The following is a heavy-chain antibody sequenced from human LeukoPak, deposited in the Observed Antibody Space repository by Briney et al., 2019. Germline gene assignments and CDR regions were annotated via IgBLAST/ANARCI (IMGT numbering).Heavy chain of an antibody. CDR2: IYHSGST. CDR3: ARARGAAAGIIDY. J-gene: IGHJ4*02. V-gene: IGHV4-4*02. Sequence: SGTLSLTCAVSGGSISSSNWWSWVRQPPGKGLEWIGSIYHSGSTYYNPSLKSRVTISVDTSKNQFSLKLSSVTAADTAVYYCARARGAAAGIIDYWGQGTLVTVSS. D-gene: IGHD6-13*01. CDR1: GGSISSSNW.